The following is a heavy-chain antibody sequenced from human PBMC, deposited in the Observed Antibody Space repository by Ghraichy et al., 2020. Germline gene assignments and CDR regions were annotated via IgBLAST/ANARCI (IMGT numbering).Heavy chain of an antibody. CDR3: ARLPPYYYSMDV. J-gene: IGHJ6*02. Sequence: SETLSLTCTVSGGSISSYYWSWIRQPPGKGLEWIGYIYNSGSTNYNPSLKSRVTISVDTSKNQFSLKLSSVTAADTAVYYCARLPPYYYSMDVWGQGTTVTVSS. CDR2: IYNSGST. CDR1: GGSISSYY. V-gene: IGHV4-59*08.